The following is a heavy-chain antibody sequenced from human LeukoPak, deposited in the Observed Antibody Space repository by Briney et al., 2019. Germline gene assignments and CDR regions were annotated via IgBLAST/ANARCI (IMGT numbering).Heavy chain of an antibody. J-gene: IGHJ4*02. V-gene: IGHV1-69*02. Sequence: ASVKVSCKASGGTFSSYTISWVRQAPGQGLEWMGRIIPILGIANYAQKFQGRVTITADKSTSTAYMELSSLRSEDTAVYYCAGRLEFTIFSTGPPNYFDYWGQGTLVTVSS. CDR2: IIPILGIA. D-gene: IGHD3-9*01. CDR1: GGTFSSYT. CDR3: AGRLEFTIFSTGPPNYFDY.